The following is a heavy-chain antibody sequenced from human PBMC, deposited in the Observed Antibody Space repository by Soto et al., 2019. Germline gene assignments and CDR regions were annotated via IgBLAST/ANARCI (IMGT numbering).Heavy chain of an antibody. D-gene: IGHD5-12*01. CDR1: GFTFSGYA. CDR2: ISSNGGST. Sequence: VRLSYSASGFTFSGYAIHWGRQAPGKGLEYVSAISSNGGSTYYADSVKGRFTISRDNSKNTLYLQMSSLRAEDTAVYYCVKAVDIVATLIYYFDYWGQGTLVTVSS. J-gene: IGHJ4*02. V-gene: IGHV3-64D*08. CDR3: VKAVDIVATLIYYFDY.